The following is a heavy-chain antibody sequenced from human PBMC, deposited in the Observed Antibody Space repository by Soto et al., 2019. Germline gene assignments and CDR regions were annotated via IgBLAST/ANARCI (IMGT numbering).Heavy chain of an antibody. CDR2: INEDGSKK. V-gene: IGHV3-7*04. J-gene: IGHJ4*02. D-gene: IGHD5-12*01. CDR1: GLTFSTHW. Sequence: EVQLVESGGGLVQPGGSLRLSCEVSGLTFSTHWMSWVRQSPGKGLEWVANINEDGSKKYYVDSVKGRFTISRDNAEKSLYLQMNSLRAEDTAMYYCARDEHGYAHWGQGTLVIVSS. CDR3: ARDEHGYAH.